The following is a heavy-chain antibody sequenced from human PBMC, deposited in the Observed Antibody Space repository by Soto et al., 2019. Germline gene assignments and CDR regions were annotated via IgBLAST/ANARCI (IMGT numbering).Heavy chain of an antibody. CDR1: GGSFSGYY. D-gene: IGHD3-3*01. CDR2: IKQDGSEK. CDR3: AREGARWDFWSGYYLGY. V-gene: IGHV3-7*01. J-gene: IGHJ4*02. Sequence: VQLQQWGAGLLKPSETLSLTCAVYGGSFSGYYWSWIRQPPGKGLEWVANIKQDGSEKYYVDSVKGRFTISRDNAKNSLYLQMNSLRAEDTAVYYCAREGARWDFWSGYYLGYWGQGTLVTVSS.